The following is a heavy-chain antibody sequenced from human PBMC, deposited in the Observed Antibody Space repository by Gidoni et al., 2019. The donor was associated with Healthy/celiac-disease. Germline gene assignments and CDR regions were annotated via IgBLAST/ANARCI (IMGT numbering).Heavy chain of an antibody. Sequence: QVQLQESGPGLVKPSQTLSLTCTVSGGPISSGGYYWSWIRQHPGKGLEWVGYIYYSGSTYYNPSLKSRVTISVDTSKNQFSLKLSSVTAADTAVYYCARTELERPYYFDYWGQGTLGTVSS. CDR2: IYYSGST. J-gene: IGHJ4*02. CDR3: ARTELERPYYFDY. CDR1: GGPISSGGYY. V-gene: IGHV4-31*03. D-gene: IGHD1-1*01.